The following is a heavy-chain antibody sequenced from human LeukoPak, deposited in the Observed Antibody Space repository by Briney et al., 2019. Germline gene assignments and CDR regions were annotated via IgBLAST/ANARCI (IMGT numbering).Heavy chain of an antibody. CDR1: GYTFTDYY. CDR3: ATGMASSGRGLVD. D-gene: IGHD6-19*01. J-gene: IGHJ4*02. V-gene: IGHV1-69-2*01. Sequence: ASVKVSCKVSGYTFTDYYMHWVQQAPGKGLEWMGLVDPEDGETIYAEKFQGRVTITADTSTDTAYMELSRLRSEDTAVYYCATGMASSGRGLVDWGQGTLVTVSS. CDR2: VDPEDGET.